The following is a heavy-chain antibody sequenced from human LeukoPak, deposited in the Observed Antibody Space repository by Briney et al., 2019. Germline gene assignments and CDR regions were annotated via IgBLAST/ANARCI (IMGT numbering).Heavy chain of an antibody. V-gene: IGHV3-15*01. CDR1: GLTFSNAW. Sequence: GGSLRLSCAASGLTFSNAWMSWVRQAPGEGLEGVGRIKRKTDGETTEYVAPVKGRFTISRDDSKNTLYLQMNSLKTEDTGVYYCATASSGLFYWGQGTLVTVSS. D-gene: IGHD3-16*01. CDR2: IKRKTDGETT. CDR3: ATASSGLFY. J-gene: IGHJ4*02.